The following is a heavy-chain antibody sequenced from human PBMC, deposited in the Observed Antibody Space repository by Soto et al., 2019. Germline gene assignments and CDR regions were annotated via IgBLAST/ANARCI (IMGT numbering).Heavy chain of an antibody. CDR1: GYTFTSYG. J-gene: IGHJ5*02. D-gene: IGHD4-4*01. Sequence: ASVKVSCKASGYTFTSYGISWVRQAPGQGLEWMGWISAYSGDTGYAQRFQGRVTMTRNTSISTAYMELSSLKSEDTAVYYCARAPSNYGRGTNWFDPWGQGTLVTVSS. CDR3: ARAPSNYGRGTNWFDP. CDR2: ISAYSGDT. V-gene: IGHV1-8*02.